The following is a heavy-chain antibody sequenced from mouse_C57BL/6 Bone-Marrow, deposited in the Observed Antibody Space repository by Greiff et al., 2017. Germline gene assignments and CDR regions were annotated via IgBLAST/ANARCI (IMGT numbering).Heavy chain of an antibody. CDR2: IYPRDGST. J-gene: IGHJ1*03. Sequence: VKLKQSGPELVKPGASVKLSCKASGYTFTSYDINWVKQRPGQGLEWIGWIYPRDGSTKYNEKFKGKATLTVDTSSSTAYMELHSLTSEDSAVYFCARLEFDGSGGDWYFDVWGTGTTVTVSS. CDR3: ARLEFDGSGGDWYFDV. V-gene: IGHV1-85*01. CDR1: GYTFTSYD. D-gene: IGHD1-1*01.